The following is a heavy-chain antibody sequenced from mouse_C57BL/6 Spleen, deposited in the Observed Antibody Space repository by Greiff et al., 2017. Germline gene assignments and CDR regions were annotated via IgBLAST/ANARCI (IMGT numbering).Heavy chain of an antibody. J-gene: IGHJ2*01. V-gene: IGHV5-9*01. Sequence: EVKLMESGGGLVKPGGSLKLSCAASGFTFSSYTMSWVRQTPEKRLEWVATISGGGGNTYYPDSVKGRFTISRDNAKNTLYLQMSSLRSEDTALYYCARLLRVNYFDYWGQGTTLTVSS. CDR3: ARLLRVNYFDY. CDR1: GFTFSSYT. D-gene: IGHD1-1*01. CDR2: ISGGGGNT.